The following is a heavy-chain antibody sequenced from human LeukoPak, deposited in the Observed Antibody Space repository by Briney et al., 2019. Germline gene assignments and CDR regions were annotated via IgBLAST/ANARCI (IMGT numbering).Heavy chain of an antibody. V-gene: IGHV4-59*01. Sequence: PSETLSLTCTVSGGSISSYYWSWIRQPPGKGLEWIGYIYYSGSTNYNPSLKSRVTISVDTSKNQFSLKLSSVTAADTAVYYCARKVNYYDSSGTRRYFDLWGRGTLVTVSS. CDR1: GGSISSYY. CDR2: IYYSGST. CDR3: ARKVNYYDSSGTRRYFDL. J-gene: IGHJ2*01. D-gene: IGHD3-22*01.